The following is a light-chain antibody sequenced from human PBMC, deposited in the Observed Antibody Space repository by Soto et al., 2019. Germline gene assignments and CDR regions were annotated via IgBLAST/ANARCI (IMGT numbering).Light chain of an antibody. CDR3: QRYNNWPLT. Sequence: EIVVTQSPATLSLSPGERATLSCRASQSVSSYLAWYQQKPGQAPRLLIYDASNRATGIPARFSGSGSGTEFTLTINSLQSEDFAVYYCQRYNNWPLTFGGGTKWIS. V-gene: IGKV3D-15*01. CDR1: QSVSSY. CDR2: DAS. J-gene: IGKJ4*01.